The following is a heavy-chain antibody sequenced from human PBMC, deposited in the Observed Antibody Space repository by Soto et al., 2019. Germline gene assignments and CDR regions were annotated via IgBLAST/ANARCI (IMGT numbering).Heavy chain of an antibody. V-gene: IGHV1-2*02. J-gene: IGHJ6*02. CDR3: AIIYYYDRSGPGDTMDV. CDR2: INPNSGGT. D-gene: IGHD3-22*01. CDR1: GYTFNAYN. Sequence: GASVKVSCKTSGYTFNAYNIHWVRQAPGQGLEWMGWINPNSGGTNYAQKFQGRVTMTRDTSISTAYMELSRLRSDDTAVYYCAIIYYYDRSGPGDTMDVWGQGTTVTVSS.